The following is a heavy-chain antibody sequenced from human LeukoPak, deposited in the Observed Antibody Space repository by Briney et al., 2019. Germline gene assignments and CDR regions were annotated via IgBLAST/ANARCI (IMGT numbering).Heavy chain of an antibody. CDR2: INPNSGGT. Sequence: GASVKVSCKASGYTFTGYYMHWVRQAPGQGLEWMGWINPNSGGTNYAQKFQGRVTMTRDTSISTAYMELSRLRSDDTAVYYCARENSSGWPPRGFDPWGQGTLVTVSS. V-gene: IGHV1-2*02. CDR3: ARENSSGWPPRGFDP. J-gene: IGHJ5*02. CDR1: GYTFTGYY. D-gene: IGHD6-19*01.